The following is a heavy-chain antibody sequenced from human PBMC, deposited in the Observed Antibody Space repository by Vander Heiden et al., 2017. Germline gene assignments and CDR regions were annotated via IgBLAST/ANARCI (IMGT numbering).Heavy chain of an antibody. V-gene: IGHV3-23*01. CDR1: GFTFSNYA. D-gene: IGHD6-6*01. J-gene: IGHJ6*02. CDR3: AKGDGFEYDTLYYYYSLDV. Sequence: EVQLLESGGGLVQPGGSLRLSCAASGFTFSNYAMNVVRQAPGKGLEWVSTIGGSSSGGRTYYAGSVRGRFTIARDNSKNTVSLQMNSLRADDTAVYYCAKGDGFEYDTLYYYYSLDVWGQETTVTVSS. CDR2: IGGSSSGGRT.